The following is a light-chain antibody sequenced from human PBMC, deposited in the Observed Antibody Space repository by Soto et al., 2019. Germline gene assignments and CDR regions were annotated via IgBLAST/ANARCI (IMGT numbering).Light chain of an antibody. Sequence: AIRMTQSPSSLSASTGDRVTITCRASQGISSYLAWYQQKRGKAPKLLIYAASTLQSGVPSRFSGSGSGTDFTLTISCLQSEDFATYYCQQYYSYPLTFGGGTKVDIK. CDR1: QGISSY. CDR3: QQYYSYPLT. CDR2: AAS. J-gene: IGKJ4*01. V-gene: IGKV1-8*01.